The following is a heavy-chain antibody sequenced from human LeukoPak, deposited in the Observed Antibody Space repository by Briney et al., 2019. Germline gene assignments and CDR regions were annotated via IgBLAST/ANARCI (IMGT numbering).Heavy chain of an antibody. D-gene: IGHD6-13*01. Sequence: GGSLRLSCAASGFTFSSYSMNWVGHAPGKGLEWVSYISSSSSTIYYADSVKGRFTISRDNAKTSLYLQMNSLRAEDTAVYYCARFRAGTTLYYFDYWGQGTLVTVSS. CDR1: GFTFSSYS. V-gene: IGHV3-48*04. J-gene: IGHJ4*02. CDR3: ARFRAGTTLYYFDY. CDR2: ISSSSSTI.